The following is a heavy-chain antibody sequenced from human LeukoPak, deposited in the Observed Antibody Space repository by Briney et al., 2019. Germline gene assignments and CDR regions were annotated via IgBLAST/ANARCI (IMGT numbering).Heavy chain of an antibody. D-gene: IGHD1-26*01. CDR2: IYYSGGT. CDR3: ARDTVEWAGFDY. J-gene: IGHJ4*02. Sequence: PSETLSLTCTVSGGSISSGDYYWSWIRQPPGKGLEWIGYIYYSGGTYYNPSLKSRVTISVDTSKNQFSLKLSSVTAADTAVYYCARDTVEWAGFDYWGQGTLVTVSS. CDR1: GGSISSGDYY. V-gene: IGHV4-30-4*01.